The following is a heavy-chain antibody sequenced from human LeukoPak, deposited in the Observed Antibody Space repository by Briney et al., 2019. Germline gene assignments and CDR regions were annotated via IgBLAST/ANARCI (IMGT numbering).Heavy chain of an antibody. CDR3: AKDRGVAPVDDPFHV. V-gene: IGHV4-61*02. CDR2: ISTHWGT. D-gene: IGHD1-26*01. Sequence: PSQTLSLTCTVSGGSINSANYYWNWIRQPAGKGLEWIGRISTHWGTNYKPSLKSRVTISVDTSKNQSSLRLSPVTAADTAVYSCAKDRGVAPVDDPFHVWGHGTMLTVSS. J-gene: IGHJ3*01. CDR1: GGSINSANYY.